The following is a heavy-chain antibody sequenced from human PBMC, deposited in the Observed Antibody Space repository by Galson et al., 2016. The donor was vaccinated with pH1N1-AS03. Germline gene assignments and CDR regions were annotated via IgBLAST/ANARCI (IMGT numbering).Heavy chain of an antibody. D-gene: IGHD3-10*01. CDR1: GYAFTYA. CDR3: AREYKVRGSTKGFDY. Sequence: SVKVSCKASGYAFTYAINWVRQAPGQGLEWMGGIVPIFGTPSYAQRLQGRVTINADESTNTAYMELRSLTSEDTAVYYCAREYKVRGSTKGFDYWGQGTLVTVSS. CDR2: IVPIFGTP. V-gene: IGHV1-69*13. J-gene: IGHJ4*02.